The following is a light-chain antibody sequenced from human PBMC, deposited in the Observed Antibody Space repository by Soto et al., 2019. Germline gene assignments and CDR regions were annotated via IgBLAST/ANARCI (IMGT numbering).Light chain of an antibody. CDR1: QSVSSSY. V-gene: IGKV3-20*01. CDR3: QQYVSSPSLT. CDR2: GAS. Sequence: VLTQSPGTLSLSPGERATLSCRASQSVSSSYLAWYQQKHGQAPSLLIYGASSRATGIPDRFSGSGSGTDVSLTISRLEPEDFAADYCQQYVSSPSLTFGGGTKVEIK. J-gene: IGKJ4*01.